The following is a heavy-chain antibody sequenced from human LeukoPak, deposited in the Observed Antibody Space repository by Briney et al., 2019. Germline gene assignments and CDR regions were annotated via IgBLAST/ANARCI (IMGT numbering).Heavy chain of an antibody. CDR3: ATPLDYRASSGFHQGGD. CDR2: INSDGSEG. CDR1: GFTFSGFW. V-gene: IGHV3-7*03. Sequence: GGSLRLSCAVSGFTFSGFWMSWSRQAPGKGLEWVASINSDGSEGYYADVVKGRFTISRDNAKNSLYLQINSLRAEDTAVYYCATPLDYRASSGFHQGGDWGQGTLVTVSS. D-gene: IGHD3-22*01. J-gene: IGHJ4*02.